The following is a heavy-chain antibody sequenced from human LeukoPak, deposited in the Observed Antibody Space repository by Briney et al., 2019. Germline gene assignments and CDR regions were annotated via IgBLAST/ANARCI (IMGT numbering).Heavy chain of an antibody. CDR1: GGSFSGYY. CDR3: ARGDPYYDSSGYCLDY. Sequence: SETLSLTCAVYGGSFSGYYWSWIRQPPGKGLEWIGEINHSGSTNYNPSLKSRVTISVDTSKNQFSLKLSSVTAADTAVYYCARGDPYYDSSGYCLDYWGQGTLVTISS. J-gene: IGHJ4*02. D-gene: IGHD3-22*01. CDR2: INHSGST. V-gene: IGHV4-34*01.